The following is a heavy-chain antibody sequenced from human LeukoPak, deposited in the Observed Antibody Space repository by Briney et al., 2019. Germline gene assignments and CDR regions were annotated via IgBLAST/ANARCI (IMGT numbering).Heavy chain of an antibody. CDR2: IKSKTDGGIT. V-gene: IGHV3-15*01. Sequence: PGGSLGVSCAASGFTFSNAWMSWVRQAPGKGLEWVGRIKSKTDGGITDYAAPVKGRFTISRDDSKNTLYLQMNSLKTEDTAVYYCTTSIGYYDGNAPKQFWGQGTLVTVSS. J-gene: IGHJ4*02. CDR1: GFTFSNAW. CDR3: TTSIGYYDGNAPKQF. D-gene: IGHD3-10*01.